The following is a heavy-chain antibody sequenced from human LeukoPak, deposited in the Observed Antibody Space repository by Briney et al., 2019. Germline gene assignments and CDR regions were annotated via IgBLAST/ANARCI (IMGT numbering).Heavy chain of an antibody. D-gene: IGHD4-17*01. J-gene: IGHJ6*02. CDR2: ISYDGSNK. V-gene: IGHV3-30-3*01. CDR1: GFTFSSYP. Sequence: GGSLRLSCADSGFTFSSYPMHWVRQAPGKGLEWVAVISYDGSNKYYADSVKGRFTISRDNSKNTLYLQMNGLRAEDTAVYYCARDRGTDGDYVDYYYGMDVWGQGTTVTVSS. CDR3: ARDRGTDGDYVDYYYGMDV.